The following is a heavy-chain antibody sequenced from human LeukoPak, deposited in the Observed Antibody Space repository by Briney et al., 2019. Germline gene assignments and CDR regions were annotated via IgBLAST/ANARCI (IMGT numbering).Heavy chain of an antibody. CDR2: IYYSGST. D-gene: IGHD4-17*01. Sequence: TSSETLSLTCTVSGGSISSGGYSWSWIRQHPGKGLEWIGYIYYSGSTYYNPSLKSRVTISVDTSKNQLSLKLSSVTAADTAVYYCARTLRPDDYGDYDGLGYYYGMDVWGQGTTVTVSS. CDR1: GGSISSGGYS. V-gene: IGHV4-31*03. CDR3: ARTLRPDDYGDYDGLGYYYGMDV. J-gene: IGHJ6*02.